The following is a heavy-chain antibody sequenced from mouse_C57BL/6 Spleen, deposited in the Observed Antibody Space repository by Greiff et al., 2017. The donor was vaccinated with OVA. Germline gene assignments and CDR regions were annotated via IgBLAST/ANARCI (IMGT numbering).Heavy chain of an antibody. V-gene: IGHV5-17*01. D-gene: IGHD3-3*01. CDR2: ISSGSSTI. CDR1: GFTFSDYG. Sequence: EVKLVESGGGLVKPGGSLKLSCAASGFTFSDYGMHWVRQAPEKGLEWVAYISSGSSTIYYADTVKGRFTISRDNAKNTLFLQMTSLRSEDTAMYYCARGTGYYFDYWGQGTTLTVSS. CDR3: ARGTGYYFDY. J-gene: IGHJ2*01.